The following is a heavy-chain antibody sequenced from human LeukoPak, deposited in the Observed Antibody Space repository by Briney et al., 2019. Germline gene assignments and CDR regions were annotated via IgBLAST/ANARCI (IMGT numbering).Heavy chain of an antibody. CDR2: ISGSGGSA. CDR3: ARGWDRDCTSTSCYIAYN. D-gene: IGHD2-2*02. Sequence: GGSLRLSCAASGFTFSSYSMSWVRQAPGEGLQWVSAISGSGGSAYYADSVKGRFTISRDNSKNTLYLQMNSLRAEDTAVYYCARGWDRDCTSTSCYIAYNWGQGTLVSVSS. V-gene: IGHV3-23*01. J-gene: IGHJ4*02. CDR1: GFTFSSYS.